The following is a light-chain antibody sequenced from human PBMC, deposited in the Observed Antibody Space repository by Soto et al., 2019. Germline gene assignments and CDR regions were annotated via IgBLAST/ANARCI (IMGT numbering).Light chain of an antibody. J-gene: IGLJ1*01. CDR3: SSYSISTAYL. Sequence: QSALTQPASVSGSPGQSITISCTGTSSHVGGYDYVSWYQLPPVNAPKLMFFEVSNRPSGVSYRFSGSKSGNTAALTISGLQAEDEADYFSSSYSISTAYLFGTGTKLTVL. CDR1: SSHVGGYDY. CDR2: EVS. V-gene: IGLV2-14*01.